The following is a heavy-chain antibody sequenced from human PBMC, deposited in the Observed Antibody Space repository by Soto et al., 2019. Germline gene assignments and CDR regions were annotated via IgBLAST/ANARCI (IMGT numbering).Heavy chain of an antibody. Sequence: SETLSLTCTVSGDSMTKYYWSWIRQSAGKGLEWIGRIYTSGSTNYNPSLKSRVTMSIDTSNKHFSLSLKSVTAADTAVYYCARTVGAAYYFDFWGQGALVTSPQ. J-gene: IGHJ4*02. CDR1: GDSMTKYY. D-gene: IGHD1-26*01. CDR2: IYTSGST. CDR3: ARTVGAAYYFDF. V-gene: IGHV4-4*07.